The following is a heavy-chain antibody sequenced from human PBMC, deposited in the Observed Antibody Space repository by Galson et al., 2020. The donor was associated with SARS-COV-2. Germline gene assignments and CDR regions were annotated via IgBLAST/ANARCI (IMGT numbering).Heavy chain of an antibody. CDR1: GFTFSSYG. Sequence: GGSLRLSCAASGFTFSSYGMHWVRQAPGKGLEWVAVIWYDGSNKYYADSVKGRFTISRDNSKNTLYLQMNSLRAEDTAVYYCARDYSGIPFDPWGQGTLVTVSS. D-gene: IGHD1-26*01. J-gene: IGHJ5*02. CDR2: IWYDGSNK. CDR3: ARDYSGIPFDP. V-gene: IGHV3-33*01.